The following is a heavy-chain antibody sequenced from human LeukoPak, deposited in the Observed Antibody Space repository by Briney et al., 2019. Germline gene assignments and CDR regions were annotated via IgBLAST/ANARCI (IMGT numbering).Heavy chain of an antibody. V-gene: IGHV3-21*01. CDR1: GFTFSSYS. D-gene: IGHD5-18*01. CDR2: ISSSSSYI. J-gene: IGHJ4*02. Sequence: GGSLRLSCAASGFTFSSYSMNWVRQAPGKGLEWVSSISSSSSYIYYADSVKGRFTVSRDNAKNSLYLQMNSLRAEDTAVYYCAQTVDTAMGYYFDYWGQGTLVTVSS. CDR3: AQTVDTAMGYYFDY.